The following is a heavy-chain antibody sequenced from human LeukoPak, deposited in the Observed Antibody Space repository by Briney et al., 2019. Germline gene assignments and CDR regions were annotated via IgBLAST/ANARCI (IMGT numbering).Heavy chain of an antibody. Sequence: SETLSLTCTVSGGSISSGGYYWSWIRQHPGKGLEWIGYIYYSGSTYYNPSLKSRVTISVDTSKNQFSLKLSSVTAADTAVYYCARDLFPHWYFDLWGRGTLVTVSS. V-gene: IGHV4-31*03. CDR3: ARDLFPHWYFDL. J-gene: IGHJ2*01. CDR1: GGSISSGGYY. CDR2: IYYSGST.